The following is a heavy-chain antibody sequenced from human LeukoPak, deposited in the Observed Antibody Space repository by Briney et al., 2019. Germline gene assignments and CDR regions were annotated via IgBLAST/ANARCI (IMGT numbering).Heavy chain of an antibody. CDR1: GFTFSSYS. V-gene: IGHV3-23*01. CDR2: VSGSGDTT. J-gene: IGHJ5*02. D-gene: IGHD2-21*01. CDR3: AKGPLNCGGDCYPSYNWFDP. Sequence: GGSLRLSCAASGFTFSSYSMNWVRQAPGKGLEWVSAVSGSGDTTYYADSVKGRFTISRDNSKITLYLQVNSLRAEDTAVYYCAKGPLNCGGDCYPSYNWFDPWGQGTLVTVSS.